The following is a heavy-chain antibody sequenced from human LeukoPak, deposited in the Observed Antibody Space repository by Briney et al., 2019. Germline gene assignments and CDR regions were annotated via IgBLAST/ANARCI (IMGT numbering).Heavy chain of an antibody. CDR3: VRSHTYYYDSSGYPY. Sequence: ASVKVSCKASGGTFSSYAISWVRQAPGQGLEWMGGIIPIFGTANYAQKFQGRVTITTDESTSTAHMELSSLRSEDTAVYYCVRSHTYYYDSSGYPYWGQGTLVTVSS. V-gene: IGHV1-69*05. CDR2: IIPIFGTA. D-gene: IGHD3-22*01. CDR1: GGTFSSYA. J-gene: IGHJ4*02.